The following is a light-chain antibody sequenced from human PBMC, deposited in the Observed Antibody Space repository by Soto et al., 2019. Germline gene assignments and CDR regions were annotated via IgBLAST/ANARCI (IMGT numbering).Light chain of an antibody. J-gene: IGKJ5*01. Sequence: EVVLTQSPVTLSLYPGERATLSCRASQSFRGLLAWYQQKPGQAPRLLIYDAYNRATGIPPRFSGNGSGTVFTLTISSLEPEDSAVYYCQQRHMWPITFGQGTRLEIK. CDR3: QQRHMWPIT. CDR2: DAY. V-gene: IGKV3-11*01. CDR1: QSFRGL.